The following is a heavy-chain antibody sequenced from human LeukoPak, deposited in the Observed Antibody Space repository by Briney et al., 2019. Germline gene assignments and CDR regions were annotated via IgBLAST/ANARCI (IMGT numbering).Heavy chain of an antibody. CDR2: IRSDGSTK. Sequence: GGSLRLSCAASGFTFNSYGMDWVRQAPGKGLEWVAFIRSDGSTKYYADSVKGRFTISRDNSKDTLYLQMNSLRAEDTAVYYCAKDDPKAYFDYWGQGNLVTVSS. CDR1: GFTFNSYG. CDR3: AKDDPKAYFDY. V-gene: IGHV3-30*02. J-gene: IGHJ4*02.